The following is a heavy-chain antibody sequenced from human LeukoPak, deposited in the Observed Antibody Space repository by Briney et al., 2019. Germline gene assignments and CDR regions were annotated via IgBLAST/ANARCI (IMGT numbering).Heavy chain of an antibody. D-gene: IGHD1-26*01. CDR1: GGSISSGGYY. J-gene: IGHJ4*02. Sequence: SSQTLSLTCTVSGGSISSGGYYWRWIRQHPGKGLQWIGYIYYCGSTYYNPSLKSQVTISVDTSKNQFSLKLSSVTAADTAVYYCATSEYNSGSYWDYWGQGTLVTVSS. V-gene: IGHV4-31*01. CDR3: ATSEYNSGSYWDY. CDR2: IYYCGST.